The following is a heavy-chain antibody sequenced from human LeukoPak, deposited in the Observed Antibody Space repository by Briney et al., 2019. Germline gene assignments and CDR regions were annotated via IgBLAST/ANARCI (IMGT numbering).Heavy chain of an antibody. CDR2: INSDESDT. Sequence: QPGRSLRLSCAASGFTFSRYWMHCVRQAPGKGLVWVSRINSDESDTSYADSVKGRFTISRDNAKNTLYLQMNSLRAEDTAVYYCARDGSLPGYWGEGTLVTVSS. CDR1: GFTFSRYW. V-gene: IGHV3-74*01. J-gene: IGHJ4*02. CDR3: ARDGSLPGY.